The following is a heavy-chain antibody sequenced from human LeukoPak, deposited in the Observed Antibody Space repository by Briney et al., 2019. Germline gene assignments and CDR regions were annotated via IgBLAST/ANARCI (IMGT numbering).Heavy chain of an antibody. CDR2: ISSSGSTI. V-gene: IGHV3-48*03. CDR1: GFTFSSYE. J-gene: IGHJ4*02. CDR3: AREWGDYYGSGSPIDY. Sequence: GGSLRLSCAASGFTFSSYEMNWVRQAPGKGLEWVSYISSSGSTIYYADSVKGRFTISRDSAKNSLYLQMNSLRAEDTAVYYCAREWGDYYGSGSPIDYWGQGTLVTVSS. D-gene: IGHD3-10*01.